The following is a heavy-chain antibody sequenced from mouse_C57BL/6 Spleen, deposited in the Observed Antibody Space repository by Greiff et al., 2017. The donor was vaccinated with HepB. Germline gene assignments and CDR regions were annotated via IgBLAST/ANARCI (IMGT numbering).Heavy chain of an antibody. V-gene: IGHV1-15*01. CDR3: TPNYYGSIFDY. Sequence: VQLQQSGAELVRPGASVTLSCKASGYTFTDYEMHWVKQTPVHGLEWIGAIDPETGGTAYNQKFKGKAILTADKSSSTAYMELRSLTSEDSAVYYCTPNYYGSIFDYWGQGTTLTVSS. J-gene: IGHJ2*01. CDR1: GYTFTDYE. D-gene: IGHD1-1*01. CDR2: IDPETGGT.